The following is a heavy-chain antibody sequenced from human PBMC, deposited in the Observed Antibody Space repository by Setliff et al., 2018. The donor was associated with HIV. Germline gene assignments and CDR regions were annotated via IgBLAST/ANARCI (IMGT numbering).Heavy chain of an antibody. CDR2: ISNYGSP. Sequence: KASETLSLTCLVSGDSMIPHYWSWIRQPPGRGLEWIGYISNYGSPSYSPSLESRVTILLDTSKKQFSLNLSSVTATDTAVYYCARPRLGGTPMDRDAFDIWDQGTMVTVSS. CDR1: GDSMIPHY. CDR3: ARPRLGGTPMDRDAFDI. D-gene: IGHD5-18*01. J-gene: IGHJ3*02. V-gene: IGHV4-4*08.